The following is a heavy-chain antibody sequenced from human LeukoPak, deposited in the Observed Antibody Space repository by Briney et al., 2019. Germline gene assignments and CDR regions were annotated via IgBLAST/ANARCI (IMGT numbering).Heavy chain of an antibody. CDR3: ARSPYYDFWSGYYRYNWFDP. CDR2: MNPNSGNT. Sequence: ASVKVSCKASGYTFTSYDINWVRQATGQGLEWMGWMNPNSGNTGYAQKFQGRVTITRNTSISTAYMELSSLRSEDTAVYYCARSPYYDFWSGYYRYNWFDPWGLGTLVTVSS. D-gene: IGHD3-3*01. V-gene: IGHV1-8*03. J-gene: IGHJ5*02. CDR1: GYTFTSYD.